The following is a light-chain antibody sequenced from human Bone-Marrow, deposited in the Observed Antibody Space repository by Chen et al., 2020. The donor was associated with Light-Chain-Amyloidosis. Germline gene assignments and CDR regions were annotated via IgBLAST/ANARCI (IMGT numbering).Light chain of an antibody. V-gene: IGLV2-14*03. J-gene: IGLJ2*01. CDR3: SSYTSSSTLV. CDR1: SSDVGGYNY. Sequence: QSALTHPASVSGSPGQSLTLSCTGTSSDVGGYNYVSWYQQHPGKAPKLIIFDVSNRPSGVSNRFSGSKSGNTASLTISGLQAEDEADYYCSSYTSSSTLVFGGGTKLTVL. CDR2: DVS.